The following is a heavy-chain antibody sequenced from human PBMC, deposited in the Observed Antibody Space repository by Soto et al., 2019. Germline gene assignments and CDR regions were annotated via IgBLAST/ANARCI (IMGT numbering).Heavy chain of an antibody. CDR1: GFSLSTTGKS. Sequence: QITLKESGPTLVKPTQTLTLTCTFSGFSLSTTGKSVAWIRQPPGKALEWLSVIYWDDDKRYSPSLNTRLTFAKDTSKNQVVLKLTNMDPSDTGTYYCAHSRGDGDYFPYWGQGTLVSVSS. J-gene: IGHJ4*02. CDR3: AHSRGDGDYFPY. V-gene: IGHV2-5*02. CDR2: IYWDDDK. D-gene: IGHD3-16*01.